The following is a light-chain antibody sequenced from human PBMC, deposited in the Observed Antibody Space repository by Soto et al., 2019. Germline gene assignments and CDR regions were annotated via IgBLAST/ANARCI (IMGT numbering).Light chain of an antibody. Sequence: QSALTQHASVSGSLGQSITISCTGTGSDVGSYKYVSWYQQHPRKAPKLIIFEVSNRPSGGSDRFSGSKSGNTASLTISGLQAEHEADYFCSSYTSTSTLGIFGTGTKVTVL. CDR1: GSDVGSYKY. CDR3: SSYTSTSTLGI. V-gene: IGLV2-14*01. J-gene: IGLJ1*01. CDR2: EVS.